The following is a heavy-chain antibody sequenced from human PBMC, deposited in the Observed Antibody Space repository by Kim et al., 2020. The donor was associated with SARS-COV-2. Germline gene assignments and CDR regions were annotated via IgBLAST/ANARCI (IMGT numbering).Heavy chain of an antibody. V-gene: IGHV4-39*01. CDR1: GGSISSSSYY. CDR3: ARVTPLYDFWSGYPDY. Sequence: SETLSLTCTVSGGSISSSSYYWGWIRQPPGKGLEWIGSIYYSGSTYYNPSLKSRVTISVDTSKNQFSLKLSSVTAADTAVYYCARVTPLYDFWSGYPDYWGQGTLVTVSS. CDR2: IYYSGST. J-gene: IGHJ4*02. D-gene: IGHD3-3*01.